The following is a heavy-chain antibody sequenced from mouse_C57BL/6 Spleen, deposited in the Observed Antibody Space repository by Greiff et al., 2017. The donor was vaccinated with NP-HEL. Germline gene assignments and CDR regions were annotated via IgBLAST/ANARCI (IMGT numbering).Heavy chain of an antibody. Sequence: QVQLQQSGAELVKPGASVKISCKASGYAFSSYWMNWVKQRPGKGLEWIGQIYPGDGDTNYNGKFKGKATLTADKSSSTAYMQLSSLTSEDSAVYFCARCGSSSYYFDYWGQGTTLTVSS. J-gene: IGHJ2*01. CDR1: GYAFSSYW. V-gene: IGHV1-80*01. CDR3: ARCGSSSYYFDY. D-gene: IGHD1-1*01. CDR2: IYPGDGDT.